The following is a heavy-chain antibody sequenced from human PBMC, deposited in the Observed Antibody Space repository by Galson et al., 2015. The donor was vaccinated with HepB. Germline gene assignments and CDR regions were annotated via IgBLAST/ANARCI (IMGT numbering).Heavy chain of an antibody. CDR3: ARDDDGDSRVRFDC. D-gene: IGHD4-17*01. CDR2: ISYDGSNK. V-gene: IGHV3-30-3*01. CDR1: GFTFNSYA. Sequence: SLRLSCAASGFTFNSYAMHWVRQAPGKGLEWVAVISYDGSNKYYADCVKGRFTISRDNSKNTLYLQMNSLRAEDTAVYYCARDDDGDSRVRFDCWGQGTLVNVSS. J-gene: IGHJ4*02.